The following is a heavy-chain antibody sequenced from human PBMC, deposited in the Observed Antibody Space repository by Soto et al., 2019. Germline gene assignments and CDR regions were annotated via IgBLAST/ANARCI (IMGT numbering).Heavy chain of an antibody. D-gene: IGHD3-10*01. Sequence: PXETLSLTCAVSGYSISSGYYWGWIRQPPVKGLEWIGSIYHSGSTYYNPSLKSRVTISVDTSKNQFSLKLSSVTAADTAVYYCALGVLWFGGANNWFDPWGQGTLVTVSS. CDR3: ALGVLWFGGANNWFDP. J-gene: IGHJ5*02. CDR2: IYHSGST. V-gene: IGHV4-38-2*01. CDR1: GYSISSGYY.